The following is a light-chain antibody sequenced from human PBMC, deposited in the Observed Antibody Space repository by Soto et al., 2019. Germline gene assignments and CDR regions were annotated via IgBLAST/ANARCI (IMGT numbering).Light chain of an antibody. V-gene: IGKV1-33*01. J-gene: IGKJ3*01. CDR1: QDIKKY. Sequence: DLQMTQSPSSLSASVGDRVTITCQASQDIKKYLNWYQQKPGKVPKLLIYGATKLETGVPSRFSASRSGTEFTFTISGVQSEDFATYYCQQYDILPRAFGPGTKVDV. CDR2: GAT. CDR3: QQYDILPRA.